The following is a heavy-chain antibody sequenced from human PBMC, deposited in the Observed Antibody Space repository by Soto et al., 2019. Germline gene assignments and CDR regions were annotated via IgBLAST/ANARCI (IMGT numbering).Heavy chain of an antibody. V-gene: IGHV1-69*13. CDR3: ARDPYLVGGAGYSGYDYSDYFDY. CDR1: GGTFSSYA. Sequence: GASVKVSCKASGGTFSSYAISWVRQAPGQGLEWMGGIIPIFGTANYAQKFQGRVTITADESTSTAYMELSSLRSEDTAVYYCARDPYLVGGAGYSGYDYSDYFDYWGQGTLVTVSS. J-gene: IGHJ4*02. CDR2: IIPIFGTA. D-gene: IGHD5-12*01.